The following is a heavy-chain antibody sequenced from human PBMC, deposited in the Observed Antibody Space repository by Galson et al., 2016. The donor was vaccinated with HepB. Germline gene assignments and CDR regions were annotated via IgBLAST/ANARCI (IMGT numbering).Heavy chain of an antibody. CDR2: IYYSGFT. J-gene: IGHJ4*02. Sequence: ETLSLTCTVSGGSISSNSYYWGWIRQPPGKGLEWIGTIYYSGFTYYNPSLKSRVTISVDTSKNPFSLNLSSVTAADTAVYHCARQAYYYDTRGYYHRHPDYWGQGTLVTVSS. CDR1: GGSISSNSYY. V-gene: IGHV4-39*01. D-gene: IGHD3-22*01. CDR3: ARQAYYYDTRGYYHRHPDY.